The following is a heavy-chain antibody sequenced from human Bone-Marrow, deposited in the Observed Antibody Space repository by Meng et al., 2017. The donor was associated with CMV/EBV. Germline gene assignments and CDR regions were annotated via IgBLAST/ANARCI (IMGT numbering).Heavy chain of an antibody. V-gene: IGHV1-18*01. CDR3: ARDDNNHGMDV. CDR1: GGTFSSYT. D-gene: IGHD5-24*01. J-gene: IGHJ6*01. CDR2: ITTYNGDT. Sequence: ASVKVSCKASGGTFSSYTISWVRQAPGQGLEWMGWITTYNGDTEYAQSLQGRVTMTADTSTSTAYVEVRNLRSDDTAVYYCARDDNNHGMDVWGQGATVTGSS.